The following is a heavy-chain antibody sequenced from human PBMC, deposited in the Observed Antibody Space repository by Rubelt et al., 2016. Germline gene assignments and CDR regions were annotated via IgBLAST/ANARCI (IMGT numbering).Heavy chain of an antibody. CDR3: ARKATDDKWYPFDF. CDR1: GASISSYY. Sequence: QVQLQESGPGLVKPSETLSLTCTVSGASISSYYWSWIRQPPGKGLEWIGYIYYSGSTNYIPSLKSRVTISVDTSKNQFSLNLSAVTATDTAVYYCARKATDDKWYPFDFWGQGTLVTVSS. CDR2: IYYSGST. V-gene: IGHV4-59*08. D-gene: IGHD2-2*01. J-gene: IGHJ4*02.